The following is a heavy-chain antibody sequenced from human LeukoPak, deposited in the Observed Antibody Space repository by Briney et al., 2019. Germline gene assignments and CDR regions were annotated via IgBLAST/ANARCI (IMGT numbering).Heavy chain of an antibody. CDR2: ISAYNGNT. D-gene: IGHD3-10*01. V-gene: IGHV1-18*01. J-gene: IGHJ3*02. Sequence: ASVKVSCMASGYTFSTYGINWVRQAPGQGLEWMGWISAYNGNTDYAQRFQGRVTMTTDTSPSTAYMELRSLTSDDTAVYYCARGRTGSGSAFDIWGQGTRVTVSS. CDR1: GYTFSTYG. CDR3: ARGRTGSGSAFDI.